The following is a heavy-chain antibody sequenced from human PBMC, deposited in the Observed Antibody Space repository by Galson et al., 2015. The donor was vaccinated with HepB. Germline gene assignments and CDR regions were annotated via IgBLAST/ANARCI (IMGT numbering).Heavy chain of an antibody. Sequence: SLRLSCAASGFTFSSYGMHWVRQAPGKGLEWVAGISYDGSNKYYADSVKGRFTISRDNSKNTLYLQMNSLRAEDTAVYYCAKAGNYYDSSGRGGMDVWGQGTTVTVSS. CDR2: ISYDGSNK. J-gene: IGHJ6*02. D-gene: IGHD3-22*01. CDR1: GFTFSSYG. CDR3: AKAGNYYDSSGRGGMDV. V-gene: IGHV3-30*18.